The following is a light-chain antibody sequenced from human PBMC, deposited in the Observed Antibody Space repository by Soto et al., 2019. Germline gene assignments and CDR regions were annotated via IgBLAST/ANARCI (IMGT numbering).Light chain of an antibody. J-gene: IGKJ1*01. V-gene: IGKV1-33*01. CDR2: DAS. CDR1: QNINNY. CDR3: LQPNSYPPT. Sequence: EIRMTQSSFSVSASVGDRVTITCQASQNINNYLNWYQQKPGRAPKLLIYDASNLEAGVPSRFRGSGSGTDFTFTISRLQPEDITTYYCLQPNSYPPTFGQGTKVDIK.